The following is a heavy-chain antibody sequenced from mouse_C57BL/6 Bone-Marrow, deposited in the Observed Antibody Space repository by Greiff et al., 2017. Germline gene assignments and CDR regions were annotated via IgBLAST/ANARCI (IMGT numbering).Heavy chain of an antibody. D-gene: IGHD1-1*01. CDR1: GFTFSDYY. J-gene: IGHJ1*03. CDR2: ISNGGGCT. CDR3: ARGIYDYGSSYPYWYFDV. Sequence: EVQLVESGGGLVQPGGSLKLSCAASGFTFSDYYMYWVRQTPEKRLEWVAYISNGGGCTYYPDTVKGRFTISRDNAKNTLYLQMSRLKSEDTAMYYCARGIYDYGSSYPYWYFDVWGTGTTVTVSS. V-gene: IGHV5-12*01.